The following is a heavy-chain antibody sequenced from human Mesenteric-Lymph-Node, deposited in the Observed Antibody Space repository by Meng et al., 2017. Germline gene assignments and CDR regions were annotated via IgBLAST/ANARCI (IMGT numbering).Heavy chain of an antibody. V-gene: IGHV3-23*01. Sequence: GESLKISCAASGFTFSSHSMNWVRQAPGKGLECVAGMSDGGVGVHYTESVKGRFTISRDTSRNTLYLQMNSLRAEDTAVYYCAKRQRDGYNSPFDYWGQGTLVTVSS. CDR3: AKRQRDGYNSPFDY. CDR1: GFTFSSHS. CDR2: MSDGGVGV. D-gene: IGHD5-24*01. J-gene: IGHJ4*02.